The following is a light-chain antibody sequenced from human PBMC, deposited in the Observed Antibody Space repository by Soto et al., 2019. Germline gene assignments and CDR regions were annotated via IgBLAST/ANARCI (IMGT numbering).Light chain of an antibody. CDR3: MQGTHWPYT. CDR2: KVS. J-gene: IGKJ2*01. CDR1: QSLVYSDGDTY. Sequence: DVVMTQSPLSLPVTLGQPASISCRSSQSLVYSDGDTYLNWFQQRPGQSPRRLIYKVSDRDSGVPDRFSGSGSGTDSTLKISRVEAEDVGVYYSMQGTHWPYTFGQGTNLEIK. V-gene: IGKV2-30*01.